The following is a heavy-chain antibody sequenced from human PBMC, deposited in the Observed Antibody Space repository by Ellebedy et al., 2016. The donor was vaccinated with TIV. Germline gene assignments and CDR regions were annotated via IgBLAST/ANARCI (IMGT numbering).Heavy chain of an antibody. Sequence: ASVKVSCKASGYTFTSYGISWVRQAPGQGLEWMGGIIPIFGTANYAQKFQGRVTITADESTSTAYMELSSLRSEDTAVYYCARGQSPSSAYYYYYGMDVWGQGTTVTVSS. J-gene: IGHJ6*02. D-gene: IGHD3-22*01. CDR1: GYTFTSYG. CDR2: IIPIFGTA. CDR3: ARGQSPSSAYYYYYGMDV. V-gene: IGHV1-69*13.